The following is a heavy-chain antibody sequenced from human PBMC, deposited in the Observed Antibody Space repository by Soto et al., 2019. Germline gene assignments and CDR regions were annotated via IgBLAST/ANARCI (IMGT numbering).Heavy chain of an antibody. CDR3: ASILQDRAVAENDAFDI. D-gene: IGHD6-19*01. Sequence: PGGSLRLSCAASGFTFSSYSMNWVRQTPGKGLEWVSSISSSSSYIYYADSVKGRFTISRDNDKNSLYLQMNSLRAEDTAVYYCASILQDRAVAENDAFDIWGQGTMVTVSS. CDR1: GFTFSSYS. V-gene: IGHV3-21*01. J-gene: IGHJ3*02. CDR2: ISSSSSYI.